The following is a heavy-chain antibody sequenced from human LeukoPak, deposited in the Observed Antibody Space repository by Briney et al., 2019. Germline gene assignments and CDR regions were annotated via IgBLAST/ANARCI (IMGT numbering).Heavy chain of an antibody. CDR1: GYTFTSYY. J-gene: IGHJ4*02. V-gene: IGHV1-46*01. CDR2: INPSGGST. D-gene: IGHD6-13*01. CDR3: AREWFGRGYSTADGYFDY. Sequence: GASVKVSCKASGYTFTSYYMHWVRQAPGQGLEWMGIINPSGGSTSYAQKFQGRVTMTRDTSTSTVYMELSSLRSEDTAVYYCAREWFGRGYSTADGYFDYWGQGTLVTVSS.